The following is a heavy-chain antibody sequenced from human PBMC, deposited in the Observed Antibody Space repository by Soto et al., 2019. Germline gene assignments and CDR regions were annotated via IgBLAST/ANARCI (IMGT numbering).Heavy chain of an antibody. CDR2: VYVTGTT. Sequence: QVQLQESGPGLVKPSETLSLTCTVSGASISDYYWSWIRQPAGQALEWIGRVYVTGTTYFNPSLKNRVIMSVDTSNNQVSLKLSSVTAADSAIYYCARDGEYTSGWYSFDSWGPGTLVTVSS. V-gene: IGHV4-4*07. D-gene: IGHD6-19*01. CDR3: ARDGEYTSGWYSFDS. CDR1: GASISDYY. J-gene: IGHJ5*01.